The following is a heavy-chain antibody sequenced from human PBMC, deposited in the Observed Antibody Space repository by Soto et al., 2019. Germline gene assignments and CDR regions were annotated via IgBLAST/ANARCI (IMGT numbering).Heavy chain of an antibody. CDR2: IYPVDSDT. CDR3: ARLAGRPSEVNFDY. D-gene: IGHD6-6*01. CDR1: GYTFTNYW. V-gene: IGHV5-51*01. Sequence: GESLKISCQCSGYTFTNYWIGWVRQVPGKGLEWMGLIYPVDSDTRYSPSFEGQVTISADNSIATAYLQWSSLKATDTAMYYCARLAGRPSEVNFDYWGQGTLVTVSS. J-gene: IGHJ4*02.